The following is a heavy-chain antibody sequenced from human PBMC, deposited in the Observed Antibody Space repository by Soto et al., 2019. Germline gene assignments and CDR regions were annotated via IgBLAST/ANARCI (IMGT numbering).Heavy chain of an antibody. CDR2: IYNSGIT. D-gene: IGHD6-25*01. CDR3: ARATFYQRGLTTYYFDY. J-gene: IGHJ4*02. Sequence: SETLSLTCTVSGGSISSYYWSWIRQPPGKGLEWIGYIYNSGITNYNPSLKSRVTISVDTSKNQFSLNLSSVTAADTAVYYCARATFYQRGLTTYYFDYWGQGSLVTVSS. CDR1: GGSISSYY. V-gene: IGHV4-59*08.